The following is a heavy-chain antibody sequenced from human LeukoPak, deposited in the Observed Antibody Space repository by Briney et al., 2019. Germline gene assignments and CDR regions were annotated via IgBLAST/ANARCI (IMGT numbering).Heavy chain of an antibody. Sequence: GGSLRLSCTASGFPFSGAYMSWVRQAPGKGLEWVGLIKSKAGGETTDFAAPVKGRFAISRDDSRNTVYLQMNSLTTEDTAVYYCTTDPDNSGGDGDFDYWGQGTLATVSS. CDR1: GFPFSGAY. J-gene: IGHJ4*02. CDR3: TTDPDNSGGDGDFDY. D-gene: IGHD2-21*01. CDR2: IKSKAGGETT. V-gene: IGHV3-15*01.